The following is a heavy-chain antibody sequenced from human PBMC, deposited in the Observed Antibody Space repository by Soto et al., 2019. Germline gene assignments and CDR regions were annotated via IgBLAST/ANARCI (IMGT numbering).Heavy chain of an antibody. CDR1: GYTFTSYG. CDR2: ISAYNGNT. J-gene: IGHJ6*02. CDR3: ARDGASKYYYGMDV. V-gene: IGHV1-18*01. Sequence: ASVKVSCKASGYTFTSYGISWVRQAPGQGLEWMGWISAYNGNTNYAQKLQSRVTMTTDTSTSTAYMELRSLRSDDTAVYYCARDGASKYYYGMDVWGQGTTVTVSS. D-gene: IGHD1-26*01.